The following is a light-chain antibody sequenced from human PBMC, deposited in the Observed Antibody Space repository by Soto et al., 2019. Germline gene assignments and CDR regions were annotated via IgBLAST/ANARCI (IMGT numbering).Light chain of an antibody. CDR1: SSDVGGYNL. CDR3: CSYASSSTYV. V-gene: IGLV2-23*02. CDR2: EVS. J-gene: IGLJ1*01. Sequence: QSVLTHPASVSGDPNQSITISCTGTSSDVGGYNLVSWYQQHPGTAPRLMIYEVSKRPSGVSNRFSGSKSGNTASLTISGLQAEDEADYYCCSYASSSTYVFGTGTKVTGL.